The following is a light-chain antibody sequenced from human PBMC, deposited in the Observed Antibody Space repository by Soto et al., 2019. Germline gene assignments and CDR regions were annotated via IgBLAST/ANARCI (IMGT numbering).Light chain of an antibody. Sequence: QSVLTQPPSVSAAPGQKVTLSCSGESSNIDKNYISWYQQLPEAAPKLLIYENDKRPSGIPDRFSGSKSGTSATLVITGLQPGDEAYYYCGTWDSRLRVGVLGGVTKLTVL. CDR2: END. CDR1: SSNIDKNY. V-gene: IGLV1-51*01. J-gene: IGLJ3*02. CDR3: GTWDSRLRVGV.